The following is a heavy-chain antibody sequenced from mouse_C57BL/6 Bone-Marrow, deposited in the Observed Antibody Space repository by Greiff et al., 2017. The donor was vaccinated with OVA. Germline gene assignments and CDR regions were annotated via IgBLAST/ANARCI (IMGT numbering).Heavy chain of an antibody. Sequence: EVQLQQSGPELVKPGASVKISCKASGYTFTDYYMNWVKQSHGKSLEWIGDINPNNGGTSYNQKFKGKATLTVDKSSSTAYMELRSLTSEDSAVYYCAPIYYDYDGGDYYYAMDYWGQGTSVTVSS. CDR1: GYTFTDYY. V-gene: IGHV1-26*01. CDR3: APIYYDYDGGDYYYAMDY. CDR2: INPNNGGT. D-gene: IGHD2-4*01. J-gene: IGHJ4*01.